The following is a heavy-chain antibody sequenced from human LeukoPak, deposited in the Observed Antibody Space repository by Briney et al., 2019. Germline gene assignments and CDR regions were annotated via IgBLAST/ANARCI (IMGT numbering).Heavy chain of an antibody. Sequence: GGSLRLSCAASGFTFSSYWMSWIRQAPGKGLEWVSGISWNSGSIGYADSVKGRFTISRDNAKNSLYLQMNSLRAEDTALYYCAKDISDIAVADAFDIWGQGTMVTVSS. J-gene: IGHJ3*02. V-gene: IGHV3-9*01. CDR3: AKDISDIAVADAFDI. CDR2: ISWNSGSI. CDR1: GFTFSSYW. D-gene: IGHD6-19*01.